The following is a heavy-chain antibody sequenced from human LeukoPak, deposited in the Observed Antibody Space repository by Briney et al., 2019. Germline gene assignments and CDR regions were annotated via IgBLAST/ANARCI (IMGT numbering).Heavy chain of an antibody. CDR2: ISYDGSNK. Sequence: GTSLRLSCAASGFTFSNYAMHWVRQAPGKGLEWVAVISYDGSNKYYADSVKGRFTISRDNSKNTLYLQMNSLRAEDTAVYYCARDNLYYGMDVWGQGTTVTVSS. CDR3: ARDNLYYGMDV. V-gene: IGHV3-30-3*01. J-gene: IGHJ6*02. CDR1: GFTFSNYA. D-gene: IGHD1-14*01.